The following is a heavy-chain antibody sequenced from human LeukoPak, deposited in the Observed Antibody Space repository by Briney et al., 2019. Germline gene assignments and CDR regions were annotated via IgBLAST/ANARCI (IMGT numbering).Heavy chain of an antibody. Sequence: PGGSLRLSCAASGFTFSSYGMHWVRQAPGKGLEWVAVIWYDGSNKYYVDSVKGRFTISRDNSRNTLYLQMNSLRAEDTAVYYCAKVSISSSWYLTVVSDGMDVWGQGTTVTVSS. J-gene: IGHJ6*02. CDR2: IWYDGSNK. V-gene: IGHV3-33*06. CDR3: AKVSISSSWYLTVVSDGMDV. D-gene: IGHD6-13*01. CDR1: GFTFSSYG.